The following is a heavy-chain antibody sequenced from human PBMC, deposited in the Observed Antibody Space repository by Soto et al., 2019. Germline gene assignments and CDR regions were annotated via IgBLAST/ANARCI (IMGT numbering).Heavy chain of an antibody. D-gene: IGHD2-2*01. J-gene: IGHJ5*02. CDR2: IIPIFGTA. V-gene: IGHV1-69*13. CDR3: ARVPRRYCSSTSCFLARFDP. Sequence: SVQVSFRASCGTCLSYAISWVRQAPGQGLEWMGGIIPIFGTANYAQKFQGRVTITADESTSTAYMELSSLRSEDTAVYYCARVPRRYCSSTSCFLARFDPWGQGTLVTVSS. CDR1: CGTCLSYA.